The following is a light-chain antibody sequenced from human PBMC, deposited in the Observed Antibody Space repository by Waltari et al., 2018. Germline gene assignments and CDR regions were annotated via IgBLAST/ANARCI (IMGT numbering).Light chain of an antibody. CDR2: VAS. J-gene: IGKJ1*01. Sequence: EIVLTQSPGTLSLSPGERATLSCRASQSVSSSYVAWYQQKPGQAPRLLIYVASIRATGIPDRFSGSGSGTDFTLTISRLEPEDFAVYYCQQYGSSPGTFGQGTKVEIK. V-gene: IGKV3-20*01. CDR1: QSVSSSY. CDR3: QQYGSSPGT.